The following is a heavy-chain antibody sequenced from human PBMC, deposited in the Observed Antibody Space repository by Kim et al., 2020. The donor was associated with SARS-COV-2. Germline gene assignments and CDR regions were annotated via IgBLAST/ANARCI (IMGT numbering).Heavy chain of an antibody. CDR3: VKVFEAGTSSPFES. CDR1: GFTFDDYG. D-gene: IGHD1-7*01. V-gene: IGHV3-9*01. Sequence: GGSLRLSCVASGFTFDDYGMHWVRQVPEKGLQWVSGINWNSQFIGYADSVKGRFTISRYNARNSLSLQMDRLRPEDTAFYYCVKVFEAGTSSPFESWGQGTLVIVSS. CDR2: INWNSQFI. J-gene: IGHJ5*01.